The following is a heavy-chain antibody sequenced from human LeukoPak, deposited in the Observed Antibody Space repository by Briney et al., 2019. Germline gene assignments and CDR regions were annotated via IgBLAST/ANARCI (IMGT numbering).Heavy chain of an antibody. J-gene: IGHJ6*02. CDR1: GFTFSSYA. D-gene: IGHD6-19*01. V-gene: IGHV3-23*01. Sequence: GGSLRLSCAASGFTFSSYAMSWVRQAPGKGLEWVSTISGSGGSTYYADSVKGRFTISRDNSKNTLYLQMNSLRAEDTAVYYCAKDLGSSGWHAGGLYYGMDVWGQGTTVTVSS. CDR3: AKDLGSSGWHAGGLYYGMDV. CDR2: ISGSGGST.